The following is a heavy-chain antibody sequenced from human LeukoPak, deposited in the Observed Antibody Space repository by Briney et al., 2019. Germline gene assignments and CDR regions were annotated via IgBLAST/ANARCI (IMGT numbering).Heavy chain of an antibody. Sequence: SQTLSLTCAVPGGSISSGGFSWSCIRQPPGKGLECIGYIYYSGSTNYNPSLKSRVTISVDTSKNQFSLKLSSVTAADTAVYYCARRGYYRSGGTWFDPWGQGTLVTVSS. CDR1: GGSISSGGFS. CDR3: ARRGYYRSGGTWFDP. J-gene: IGHJ5*02. V-gene: IGHV4-30-4*07. CDR2: IYYSGST. D-gene: IGHD3-10*01.